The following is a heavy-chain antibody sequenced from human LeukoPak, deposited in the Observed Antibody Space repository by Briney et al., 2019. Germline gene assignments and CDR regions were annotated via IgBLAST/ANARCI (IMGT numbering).Heavy chain of an antibody. D-gene: IGHD5-18*01. CDR1: GFTFSSYS. Sequence: GGSLRLSCAASGFTFSSYSMNWVRQAPGKGLEWVSSISSSSSYIYYADSVKGRFTISRDNAKNSLYLQMNSLRAEDTAVYYCARELGDVDTAMAIGYGMDVWGQGTTVTVSS. CDR3: ARELGDVDTAMAIGYGMDV. CDR2: ISSSSSYI. V-gene: IGHV3-21*01. J-gene: IGHJ6*02.